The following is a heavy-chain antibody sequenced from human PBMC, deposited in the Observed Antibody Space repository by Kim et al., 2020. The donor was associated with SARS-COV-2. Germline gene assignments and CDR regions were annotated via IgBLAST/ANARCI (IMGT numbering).Heavy chain of an antibody. J-gene: IGHJ5*02. V-gene: IGHV1-69*04. D-gene: IGHD3-9*01. CDR2: IIPIFGIA. CDR3: ARASEVLRYFDWSQGYWFDP. Sequence: SVKVSCKASGGTFSSYAISWVRQAPGQGLEWMGRIIPIFGIANYAQKFQGRVTITADKSTSTAYMELSSLRSEDTAVYYCARASEVLRYFDWSQGYWFDPWGQGTLVTVSS. CDR1: GGTFSSYA.